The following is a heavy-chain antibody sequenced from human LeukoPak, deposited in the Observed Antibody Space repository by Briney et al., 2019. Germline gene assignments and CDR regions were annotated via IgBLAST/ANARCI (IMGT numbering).Heavy chain of an antibody. J-gene: IGHJ5*02. CDR3: ARDWQKWTESLKNWFDP. Sequence: GGSLRLSCAASGFTFSSYVMSWVRQAPGKGLEWVSAISGSGGSTYSADSVKGRFSISRDKSKNTLYLQMNSLRVEDTAVYYCARDWQKWTESLKNWFDPWGQGTLVTVSS. D-gene: IGHD3/OR15-3a*01. V-gene: IGHV3-23*01. CDR1: GFTFSSYV. CDR2: ISGSGGST.